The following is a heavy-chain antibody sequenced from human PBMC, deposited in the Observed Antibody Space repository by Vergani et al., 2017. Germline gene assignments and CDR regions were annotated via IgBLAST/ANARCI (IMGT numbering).Heavy chain of an antibody. CDR2: ISGIGGST. V-gene: IGHV3-23*01. Sequence: EVQLLESGGGLVQPGGSLRLSCAASGFTFSSYAMSWVRQAPGKGLEWVSAISGIGGSTYYADSVKGRFTISRDNSKNTLYLQMNSLRAEDTAVDYCAKGESEGYYYDSSGYDYWGQGTLVTVSS. CDR3: AKGESEGYYYDSSGYDY. J-gene: IGHJ4*02. D-gene: IGHD3-22*01. CDR1: GFTFSSYA.